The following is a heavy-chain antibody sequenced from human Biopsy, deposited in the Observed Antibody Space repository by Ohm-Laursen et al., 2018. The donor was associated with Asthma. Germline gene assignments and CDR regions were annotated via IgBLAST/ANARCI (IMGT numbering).Heavy chain of an antibody. CDR1: PGSINDYY. D-gene: IGHD6-13*01. Sequence: TLSLTCTVSPGSINDYYWNWIRQFPGKGLEWIGYVHSTGSTRFNPSLKSRLTISVDTYVDQVSLKLTSVTAADTAVYYCVRATSTWSQSGPHYFDHWGQGTLVTVSP. J-gene: IGHJ4*02. V-gene: IGHV4-59*12. CDR3: VRATSTWSQSGPHYFDH. CDR2: VHSTGST.